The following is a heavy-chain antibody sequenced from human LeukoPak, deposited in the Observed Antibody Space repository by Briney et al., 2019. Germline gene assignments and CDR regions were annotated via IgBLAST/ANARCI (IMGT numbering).Heavy chain of an antibody. CDR2: IYSGGST. CDR1: GFTVSSNY. CDR3: ASCITMVYYYGMDV. D-gene: IGHD3-10*01. Sequence: GGSLRLSCAASGFTVSSNYMSWVRQAPGKGLEWVSVIYSGGSTYYADSVKGRFIISRDNSKNTLYLQMNSLRAEDTAVYYCASCITMVYYYGMDVWGQGTTVTVSS. J-gene: IGHJ6*02. V-gene: IGHV3-66*02.